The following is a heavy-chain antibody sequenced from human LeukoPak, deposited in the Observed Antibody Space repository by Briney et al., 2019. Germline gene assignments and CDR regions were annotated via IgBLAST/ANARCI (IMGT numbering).Heavy chain of an antibody. CDR2: MNPNSGNT. J-gene: IGHJ4*02. CDR1: GYTFTSYD. Sequence: GASVKVSCKASGYTFTSYDINWVRQATGQGLEWMGWMNPNSGNTGYAQKFQGRVTMTRNTSISTAYMELGSLRSEDTAVYYCARAPIAVAGKGIRYWGQGTLVTVSS. V-gene: IGHV1-8*01. CDR3: ARAPIAVAGKGIRY. D-gene: IGHD6-19*01.